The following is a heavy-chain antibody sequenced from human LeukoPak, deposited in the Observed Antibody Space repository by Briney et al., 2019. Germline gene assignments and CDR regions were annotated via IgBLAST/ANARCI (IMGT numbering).Heavy chain of an antibody. CDR1: EFTFSSYW. CDR3: AREGYYDSSGYSIRFSY. Sequence: HPGGSLRLXCEASEFTFSSYWMHWVRQAPGKGLVWVSRINSDGRTTIYADSVKGRFTISRDNAKNTLYLQMNSLRAEDTAVYYCAREGYYDSSGYSIRFSYWGQGTLVTVSS. CDR2: INSDGRTT. V-gene: IGHV3-74*01. J-gene: IGHJ4*02. D-gene: IGHD3-22*01.